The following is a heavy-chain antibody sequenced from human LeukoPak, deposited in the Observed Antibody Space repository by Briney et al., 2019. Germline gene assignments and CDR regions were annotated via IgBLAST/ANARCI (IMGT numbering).Heavy chain of an antibody. Sequence: ASVKVSCKASGYTFTRYGIIWVRQAPGQGVEWMGWISANNGNTNYAQKLQGRVTMTTDTSTSTAYMELRSLRSDDTAVYYCARGDSGYDLAPFDYWGQGTLVTVYS. J-gene: IGHJ4*02. V-gene: IGHV1-18*01. CDR2: ISANNGNT. D-gene: IGHD5-12*01. CDR3: ARGDSGYDLAPFDY. CDR1: GYTFTRYG.